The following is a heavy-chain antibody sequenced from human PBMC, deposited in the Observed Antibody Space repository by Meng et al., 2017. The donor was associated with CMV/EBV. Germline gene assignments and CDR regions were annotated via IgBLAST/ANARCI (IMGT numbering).Heavy chain of an antibody. CDR3: TTNVLRYYDWLPPDY. Sequence: GESLRLSCAASGFTFSNAWMSWVRQAPGKGLEWVGRIKSKTDGGTTDYAAPVKDRFSISRDDSTNTLYLQMNSLKTEDTAVYYCTTNVLRYYDWLPPDYWGQGTLVTVSS. V-gene: IGHV3-15*01. D-gene: IGHD3-9*01. J-gene: IGHJ4*02. CDR2: IKSKTDGGTT. CDR1: GFTFSNAW.